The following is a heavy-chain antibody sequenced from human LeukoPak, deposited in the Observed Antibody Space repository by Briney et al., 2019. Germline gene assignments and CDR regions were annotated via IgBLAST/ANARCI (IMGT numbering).Heavy chain of an antibody. V-gene: IGHV3-30-3*01. CDR2: ISYDGSNK. D-gene: IGHD4-23*01. CDR1: GFTFSSYA. CDR3: ARGETAVEIDY. Sequence: GGSLRLSCAASGFTFSSYAMHWVRQAPGKGLEWVAVISYDGSNKYYADSVKGRFTISRDNSKNTLYLQMNSLRAEDTAVYYCARGETAVEIDYWGQGTLVTVSS. J-gene: IGHJ4*02.